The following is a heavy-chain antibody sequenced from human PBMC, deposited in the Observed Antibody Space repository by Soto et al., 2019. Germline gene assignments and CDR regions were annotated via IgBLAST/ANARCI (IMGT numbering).Heavy chain of an antibody. Sequence: GASVKVSCKASGYTFTSYGISWVRQAPGQGLEWMGWISAYNGNTNYAQKLQGRVTMTTDTSTSTAYMELRSLRSDDTAVYYCARPIDTPRYSGDYYGMDVWGQGTTVTVSS. CDR3: ARPIDTPRYSGDYYGMDV. CDR2: ISAYNGNT. J-gene: IGHJ6*02. D-gene: IGHD2-15*01. CDR1: GYTFTSYG. V-gene: IGHV1-18*01.